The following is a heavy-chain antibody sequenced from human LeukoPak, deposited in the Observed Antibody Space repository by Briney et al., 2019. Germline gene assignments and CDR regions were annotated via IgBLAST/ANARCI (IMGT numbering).Heavy chain of an antibody. Sequence: PSETLSLTCTVSGGSISSSSYYWGWIRQPPGKGLEWIGSIYYSGSTNYNPPLKSRVTISVDTSKNQFSLKLSSVTAADTAVYYCARVRRDGYKIRLPEVFDYWGQGTLVTVSS. V-gene: IGHV4-39*07. CDR2: IYYSGST. J-gene: IGHJ4*02. CDR3: ARVRRDGYKIRLPEVFDY. D-gene: IGHD5-24*01. CDR1: GGSISSSSYY.